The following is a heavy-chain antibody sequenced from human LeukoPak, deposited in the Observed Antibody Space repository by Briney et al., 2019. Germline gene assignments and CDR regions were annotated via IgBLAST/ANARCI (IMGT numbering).Heavy chain of an antibody. V-gene: IGHV4-34*01. D-gene: IGHD3-3*01. CDR3: ARATYDFWSGYYRINVVWFDP. CDR1: GGSFSGYY. CDR2: INHSGST. Sequence: SETLSLTCAVYGGSFSGYYWSWIRQPPGKGLEWIGEINHSGSTNYNPSLKSRVTISVDTSKNQFSLKLSSVTAADTAVYYCARATYDFWSGYYRINVVWFDPWGQGTLVTVSS. J-gene: IGHJ5*02.